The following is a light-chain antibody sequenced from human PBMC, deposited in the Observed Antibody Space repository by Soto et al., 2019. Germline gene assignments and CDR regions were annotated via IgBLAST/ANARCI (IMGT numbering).Light chain of an antibody. V-gene: IGLV2-8*01. CDR2: EVS. J-gene: IGLJ1*01. Sequence: QSMLTQPPSASGSPGQSVTNSCNGTSSDVGGYNYVSWYQQHPGKAPKLMIYEVSKRPSGVPDRFSGSKSGNTASLTVSGLQAEDEADYYCSSYAGSNNSLYVFGTGTKVTVL. CDR3: SSYAGSNNSLYV. CDR1: SSDVGGYNY.